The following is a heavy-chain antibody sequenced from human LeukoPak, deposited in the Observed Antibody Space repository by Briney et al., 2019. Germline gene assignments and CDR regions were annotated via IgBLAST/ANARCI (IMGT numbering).Heavy chain of an antibody. V-gene: IGHV3-23*01. CDR2: ISGSGGIT. D-gene: IGHD6-13*01. Sequence: PGGSLRLSCAASGFTFSSYAMSWVRQAPGKGLEWVSAISGSGGITYYAESVKGRFTISRDNSKNTLYLQMNSLRAEDTAVYYCAKDRAEYSSSWDHYYYYMDVWGKGTTVTVSS. CDR3: AKDRAEYSSSWDHYYYYMDV. CDR1: GFTFSSYA. J-gene: IGHJ6*03.